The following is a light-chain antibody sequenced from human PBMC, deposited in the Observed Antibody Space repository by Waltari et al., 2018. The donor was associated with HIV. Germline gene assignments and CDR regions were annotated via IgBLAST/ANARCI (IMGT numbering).Light chain of an antibody. CDR3: SSYTSTSTGV. Sequence: QSALTHPASVSGSPGQSITISCTGTSSAVGGFTYVSWYQQHPGKAPKFMIYEVSNRPSGVSKRFSGSKSGNTASLTISGLQAEDEADYYCSSYTSTSTGVFGTGTKVTVL. CDR2: EVS. V-gene: IGLV2-14*01. CDR1: SSAVGGFTY. J-gene: IGLJ1*01.